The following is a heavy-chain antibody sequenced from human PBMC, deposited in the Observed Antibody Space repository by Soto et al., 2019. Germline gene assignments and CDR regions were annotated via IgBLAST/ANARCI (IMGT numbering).Heavy chain of an antibody. J-gene: IGHJ4*02. Sequence: PSETLSLTCAVYGGSFSGYYWSWMRQPPGKGLEWIGEINHSGSTNYNPSLKSRVTISVDTSKNQFSLKLSSVTAADTAVYYCARGHGYCTNGVCRIFDYWGQGTLVTVSS. CDR2: INHSGST. V-gene: IGHV4-34*01. CDR3: ARGHGYCTNGVCRIFDY. D-gene: IGHD2-8*01. CDR1: GGSFSGYY.